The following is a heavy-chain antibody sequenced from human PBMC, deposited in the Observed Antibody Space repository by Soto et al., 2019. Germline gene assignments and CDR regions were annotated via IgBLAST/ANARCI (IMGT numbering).Heavy chain of an antibody. CDR3: ARGRPRLGDGYNHYYYYGMDV. V-gene: IGHV1-69*06. J-gene: IGHJ6*02. D-gene: IGHD5-12*01. Sequence: GASVKVSCKASGGTFSSYAISWVRQAPGQGLEWMGGISPIFGTANYAQKFQGRVTITADKSTSTAYMELSSLRSEDTAVYYCARGRPRLGDGYNHYYYYGMDVWGQGTTVTVSS. CDR2: ISPIFGTA. CDR1: GGTFSSYA.